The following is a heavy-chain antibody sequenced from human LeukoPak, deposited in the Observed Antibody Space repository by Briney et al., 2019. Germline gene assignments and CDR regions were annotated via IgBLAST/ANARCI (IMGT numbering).Heavy chain of an antibody. Sequence: PGGSLRLPCAACGFTFSSYTIHWVRQAPGKGLEWVSSISGSSTYIYYADSVKGRVTISRENAKNSLYLQMNSLRAEDTAVYYCARAVTAPGDFDYWGQGTVVTVSS. J-gene: IGHJ4*02. CDR3: ARAVTAPGDFDY. CDR2: ISGSSTYI. D-gene: IGHD6-13*01. V-gene: IGHV3-21*01. CDR1: GFTFSSYT.